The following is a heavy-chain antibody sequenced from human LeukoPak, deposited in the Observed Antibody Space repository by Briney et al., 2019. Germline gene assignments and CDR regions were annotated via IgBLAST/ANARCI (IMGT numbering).Heavy chain of an antibody. J-gene: IGHJ3*02. Sequence: GGSLRLSCAASGFTFSSCSMNWVRQAPGKGLEWVAVISYDGSNKYYADSVKGRFTISRDNSKNTLYLQMNSLRAEDTAVYYCAKVTVGATLVRDAFDIWGQGTMVTVSS. CDR2: ISYDGSNK. D-gene: IGHD1-26*01. CDR3: AKVTVGATLVRDAFDI. V-gene: IGHV3-30*18. CDR1: GFTFSSCS.